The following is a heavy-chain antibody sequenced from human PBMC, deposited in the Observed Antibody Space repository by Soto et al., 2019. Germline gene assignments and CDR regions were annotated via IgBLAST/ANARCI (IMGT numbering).Heavy chain of an antibody. D-gene: IGHD2-15*01. CDR3: ASYWSAGTLYGAFDI. CDR2: IIPMIGAT. Sequence: QVQLVQSGSEVKKPGSSVKVSCKASGGTFSDFTLSWLRQAPGRGLDWMGGIIPMIGATNNAQKLKGRLTITADKSTGTVYMELNILRSDDTAVYYCASYWSAGTLYGAFDIWGQGTEVTVSP. J-gene: IGHJ3*02. V-gene: IGHV1-69*06. CDR1: GGTFSDFT.